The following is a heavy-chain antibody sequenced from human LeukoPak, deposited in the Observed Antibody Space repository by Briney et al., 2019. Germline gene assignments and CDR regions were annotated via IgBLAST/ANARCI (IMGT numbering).Heavy chain of an antibody. Sequence: GGSLRLSCAASGFXFTYYAMNWVRQAPGKGLEWVSAISGSDGSTYYADSVKGRFTISRDNSKNTLYLQMNSLRAEDTALYYCAKAGDHSYFDYWGQGTLVTVSS. CDR1: GFXFTYYA. J-gene: IGHJ4*02. CDR3: AKAGDHSYFDY. CDR2: ISGSDGST. D-gene: IGHD4-11*01. V-gene: IGHV3-23*01.